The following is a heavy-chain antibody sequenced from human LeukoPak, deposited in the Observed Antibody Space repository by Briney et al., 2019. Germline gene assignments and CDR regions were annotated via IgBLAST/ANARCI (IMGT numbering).Heavy chain of an antibody. D-gene: IGHD4-17*01. CDR3: AIQAGDFDY. CDR2: ISYDGSNK. V-gene: IGHV3-30*03. J-gene: IGHJ4*02. Sequence: GRSLRLSCAASGFTFSSYGMHWVRQAPGKGLEWVAVISYDGSNKYYADSVKGRLTISRDNSKNTLYLQMNSLRAEDTAVYYCAIQAGDFDYWGQGTLVTVSS. CDR1: GFTFSSYG.